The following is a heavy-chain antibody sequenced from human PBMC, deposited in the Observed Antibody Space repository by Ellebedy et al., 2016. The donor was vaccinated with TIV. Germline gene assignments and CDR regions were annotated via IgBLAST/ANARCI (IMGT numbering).Heavy chain of an antibody. CDR1: GFTFSDYY. Sequence: PGGSLRLSCAASGFTFSDYYMSRIRQAPGKGLEWVSYISSSSSYTNYADSVKGRFTISRDNAKNSLYLQMNSLRAEDTAVYDCARAAKDWENDYWGQGTLVTVSS. J-gene: IGHJ4*02. CDR3: ARAAKDWENDY. V-gene: IGHV3-11*06. CDR2: ISSSSSYT. D-gene: IGHD1-26*01.